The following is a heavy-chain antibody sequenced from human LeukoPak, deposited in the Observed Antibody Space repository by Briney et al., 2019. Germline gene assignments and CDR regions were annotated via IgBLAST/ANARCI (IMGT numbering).Heavy chain of an antibody. J-gene: IGHJ6*03. CDR1: GYSFTSYW. CDR2: IYPGDYDT. D-gene: IGHD2-21*01. CDR3: ARLWDYYYYMDV. Sequence: GGSLHIPCMGSGYSFTSYWIGGVRQMTGKGLEWMGIIYPGDYDTRYSPSFQGQVNISTDKSISTAYLQWSSLKASDTATYYCARLWDYYYYMDVWGKGTTVTISS. V-gene: IGHV5-51*01.